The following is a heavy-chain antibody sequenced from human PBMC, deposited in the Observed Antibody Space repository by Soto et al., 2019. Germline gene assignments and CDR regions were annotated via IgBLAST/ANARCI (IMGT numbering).Heavy chain of an antibody. CDR1: EFTFSSFP. V-gene: IGHV3-23*01. D-gene: IGHD5-12*01. CDR3: AKESSGYDID. J-gene: IGHJ4*02. Sequence: GGSLRLSCAASEFTFSSFPMSWIRQAPGKGLEWVSTINGETTYYADSVKGRFIISRDNSKNTLYPQMNNLRAEDTAIYYCAKESSGYDIDWGQGTLVTVSS. CDR2: INGETT.